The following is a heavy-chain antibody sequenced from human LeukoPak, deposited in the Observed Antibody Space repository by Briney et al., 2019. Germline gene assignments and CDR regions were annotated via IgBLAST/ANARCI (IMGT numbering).Heavy chain of an antibody. V-gene: IGHV3-23*01. Sequence: GGSLRLSCAATGFSFSSYALSWVRQAPGKGLEWVSAISSGGDRTYYADSVTGRFTISRDNSKNMLFLQMSSLRAEDAAMYYCTREAIPTGYAYDWGQGTLVTVFS. D-gene: IGHD3-16*01. CDR2: ISSGGDRT. J-gene: IGHJ4*02. CDR1: GFSFSSYA. CDR3: TREAIPTGYAYD.